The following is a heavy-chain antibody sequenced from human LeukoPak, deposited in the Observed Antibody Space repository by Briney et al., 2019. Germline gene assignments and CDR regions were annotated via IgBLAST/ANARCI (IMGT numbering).Heavy chain of an antibody. CDR1: GGSISSSSYY. CDR2: IYYSGST. V-gene: IGHV4-39*01. J-gene: IGHJ5*02. Sequence: SETLSLTCTVSGGSISSSSYYWGWIRQPPGKGLEWIGSIYYSGSTYYNPSLKSRVTISVDTSKNQFSPKLSSVTAADTAVYYCARSTIFGVVIQFNWFDPWGQGTLVTVSS. D-gene: IGHD3-3*01. CDR3: ARSTIFGVVIQFNWFDP.